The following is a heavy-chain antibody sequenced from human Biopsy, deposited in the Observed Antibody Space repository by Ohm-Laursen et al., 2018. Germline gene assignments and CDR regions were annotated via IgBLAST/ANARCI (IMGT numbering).Heavy chain of an antibody. V-gene: IGHV3-53*01. CDR3: ARTIMVGGVILNYFDY. Sequence: SLRLSCAASGLSIGTNYMTWVRQAPGKRLDWVSIIFAGGGRTYYADSVKGRFTISRDISENTVSLQMNSLRAEDTAVYYCARTIMVGGVILNYFDYWGQGTLVTVSS. D-gene: IGHD3-10*01. CDR1: GLSIGTNY. J-gene: IGHJ4*02. CDR2: IFAGGGRT.